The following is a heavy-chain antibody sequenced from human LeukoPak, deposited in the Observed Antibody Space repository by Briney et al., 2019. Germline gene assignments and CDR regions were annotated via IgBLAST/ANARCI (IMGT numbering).Heavy chain of an antibody. CDR1: GFTFSCYA. CDR3: AKEGSGWYGFSWFDP. J-gene: IGHJ5*02. D-gene: IGHD6-19*01. V-gene: IGHV3-23*01. CDR2: ISGSGAST. Sequence: GGSLRLSCAASGFTFSCYAMSWVRQAPGKGLEWVSAISGSGASTYYADSVKGRFTISRDNSKNTLYLQINSLRAEDTAVYYCAKEGSGWYGFSWFDPWGQGTLVTVSS.